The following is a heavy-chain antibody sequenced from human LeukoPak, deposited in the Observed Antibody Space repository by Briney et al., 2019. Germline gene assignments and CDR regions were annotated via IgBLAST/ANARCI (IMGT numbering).Heavy chain of an antibody. CDR3: ARVTGSSWHWFDP. V-gene: IGHV4-31*03. CDR2: IYYSGST. J-gene: IGHJ5*02. Sequence: PSETLTLTCTVSGGSISSGGYYWSWIRQHPGKGLEWIGYIYYSGSTYYNPSLKSRITISVDRSKNQFSLKLSSVTAADTAVYYCARVTGSSWHWFDPWGQGTLVTVSS. CDR1: GGSISSGGYY. D-gene: IGHD6-13*01.